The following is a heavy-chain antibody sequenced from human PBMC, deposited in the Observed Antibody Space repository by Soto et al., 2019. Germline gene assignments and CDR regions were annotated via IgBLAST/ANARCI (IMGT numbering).Heavy chain of an antibody. CDR3: VKEFRGAFGY. D-gene: IGHD3-10*01. V-gene: IGHV3-53*01. CDR2: IFSGGNA. Sequence: EVELVESGGGLSQPGGSLRLSCAVSGVTVNSNFMSWVRQAPGKGLEWVSVIFSGGNADYADSVKGRFIMSRDISKNTLYLQMNSLRAEDTAVYFCVKEFRGAFGYWGQGTLVTVSS. CDR1: GVTVNSNF. J-gene: IGHJ4*02.